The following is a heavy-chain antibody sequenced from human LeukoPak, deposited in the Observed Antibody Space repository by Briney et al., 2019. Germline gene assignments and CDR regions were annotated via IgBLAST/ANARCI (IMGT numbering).Heavy chain of an antibody. Sequence: GGSLRLSCAASGFTFSSYWMSWVRQAPGKGLEWVANIKQDGSEKYYVDSVKGRFTISRDNAKNSLYLQMNSLRAEDTAVYYCARVGGQYSSSWQPSYYYYYGMDVWGQGTTVTVSS. D-gene: IGHD6-6*01. CDR3: ARVGGQYSSSWQPSYYYYYGMDV. V-gene: IGHV3-7*03. CDR1: GFTFSSYW. J-gene: IGHJ6*02. CDR2: IKQDGSEK.